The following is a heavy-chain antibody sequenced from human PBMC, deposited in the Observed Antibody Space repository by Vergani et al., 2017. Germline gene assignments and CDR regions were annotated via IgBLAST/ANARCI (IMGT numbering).Heavy chain of an antibody. CDR2: IYSGGST. J-gene: IGHJ3*02. CDR1: GFTVSSNY. Sequence: EVQLVETGGGLIQPGGSLRLSCAATGFTVSSNYMSWVRQAPGKGLEWVSVIYSGGSTYYADYVKGRFTISRDNSNNTLYLQMNSLRAEDTAVYYCARVFVSVTADEDAFDIWGQGTMVTVS. D-gene: IGHD3-3*01. V-gene: IGHV3-53*02. CDR3: ARVFVSVTADEDAFDI.